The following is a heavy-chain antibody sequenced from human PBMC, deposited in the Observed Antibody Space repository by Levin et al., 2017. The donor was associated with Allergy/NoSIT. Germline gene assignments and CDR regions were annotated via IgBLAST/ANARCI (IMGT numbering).Heavy chain of an antibody. CDR1: GGSISSSSYY. CDR2: IYYSGST. Sequence: SETLSLTCTVSGGSISSSSYYWGWIRQPPGKGLEWIGSIYYSGSTYYNPSLKSRVTISVDTSKNQFSLKLSSVTAADTAVYYCARVEYDDSSGEFDYWGQGTLVTVSS. CDR3: ARVEYDDSSGEFDY. V-gene: IGHV4-39*07. J-gene: IGHJ4*02. D-gene: IGHD3-22*01.